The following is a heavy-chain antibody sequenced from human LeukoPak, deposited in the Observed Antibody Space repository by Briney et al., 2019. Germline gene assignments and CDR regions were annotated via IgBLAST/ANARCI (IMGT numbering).Heavy chain of an antibody. V-gene: IGHV1-18*01. CDR1: GYTFTSYG. D-gene: IGHD2-15*01. J-gene: IGHJ3*02. CDR3: ARSKHLGYCSGGSCYYHAFDI. Sequence: ASVKVSCKASGYTFTSYGISWVRQAPGQGLEWMGWISAYNGNTNYAQKLQDRVIMTTDTSTSTAYMELRSLRSDDTAVYYCARSKHLGYCSGGSCYYHAFDIWGQGTMVTVSS. CDR2: ISAYNGNT.